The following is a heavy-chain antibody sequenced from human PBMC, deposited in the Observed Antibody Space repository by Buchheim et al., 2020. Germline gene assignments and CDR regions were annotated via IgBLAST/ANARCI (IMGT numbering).Heavy chain of an antibody. D-gene: IGHD3-3*01. CDR1: GGSISSGSYY. CDR3: ARGVAGGYGYFDY. Sequence: QVQLQESGPGLVKPSQTLSLTGTVSGGSISSGSYYWSWIRQPAGKGLEWIGRIYTSGSTNYNPALKSRVTISVDTSKHQFSLKLSSVTAADTAVYYCARGVAGGYGYFDYWGQGTL. V-gene: IGHV4-61*02. CDR2: IYTSGST. J-gene: IGHJ4*02.